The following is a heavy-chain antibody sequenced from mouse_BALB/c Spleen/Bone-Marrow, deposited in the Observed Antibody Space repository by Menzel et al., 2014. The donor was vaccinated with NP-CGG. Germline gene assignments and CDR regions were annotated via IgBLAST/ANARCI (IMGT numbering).Heavy chain of an antibody. D-gene: IGHD2-14*01. J-gene: IGHJ1*01. CDR2: IDPANGYT. Sequence: VQLQQSGAELVKPGASVKLSCTASGFNIKDTYMHWVKQRPEQGLEWIGRIDPANGYTKYDPKFQGKATITEDTSSNTAYLQLSSLTSEDTAVYYCSRLGYRYGYWFFDVWGAGTTVTVSS. CDR1: GFNIKDTY. CDR3: SRLGYRYGYWFFDV. V-gene: IGHV14-3*02.